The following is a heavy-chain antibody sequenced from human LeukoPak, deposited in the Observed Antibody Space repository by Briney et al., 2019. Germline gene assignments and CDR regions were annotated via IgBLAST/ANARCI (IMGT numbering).Heavy chain of an antibody. CDR3: ARPLGYCSSISCSILGY. J-gene: IGHJ4*02. V-gene: IGHV3-30-3*01. CDR1: GFTFSSYG. D-gene: IGHD2-2*01. CDR2: ISYDGSNK. Sequence: GGSLRLSCGASGFTFSSYGMHWVRQAPGKGLEWVAVISYDGSNKYYADSVKGRFTISRDNSKNTLYVQMSSLRAEDTAVYYCARPLGYCSSISCSILGYWGQGTLVTVSS.